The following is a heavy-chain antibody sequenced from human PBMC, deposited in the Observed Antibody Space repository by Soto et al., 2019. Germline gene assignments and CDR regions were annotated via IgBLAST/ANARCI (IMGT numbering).Heavy chain of an antibody. CDR3: ARYGTSGDW. D-gene: IGHD3-10*01. V-gene: IGHV3-48*04. CDR1: GFTFSSYA. J-gene: IGHJ5*01. CDR2: ISSSGLTT. Sequence: GGSLRLSCAACGFTFSSYAMSWVRQAPGKGLEWVSYISSSGLTTYYADFAEGRFTISRDNAKDSLYLHLNSLRVGDTAVYYCARYGTSGDWWGLGTQVTVSS.